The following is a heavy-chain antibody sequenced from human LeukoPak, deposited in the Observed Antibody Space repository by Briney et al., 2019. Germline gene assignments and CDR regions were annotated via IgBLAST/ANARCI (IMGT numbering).Heavy chain of an antibody. CDR3: AKLSHMVRESYDY. V-gene: IGHV3-23*01. CDR2: ISGSGGST. CDR1: GFTFSSYA. Sequence: GGSWNPSFAASGFTFSSYAMSWVRQAQGKGLEWASAISGSGGSTYYADSVKGRFTISRDNSKNTLYLQMNSLRAEDTAVYYCAKLSHMVRESYDYWGQGTLVTVSS. J-gene: IGHJ4*02. D-gene: IGHD3-10*01.